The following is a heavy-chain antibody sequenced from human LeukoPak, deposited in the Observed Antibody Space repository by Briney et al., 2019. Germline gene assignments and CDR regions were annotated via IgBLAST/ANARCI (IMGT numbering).Heavy chain of an antibody. CDR1: GFTVSSNS. CDR3: TGSFGELSFFAY. CDR2: IYSDNT. J-gene: IGHJ4*02. Sequence: GGSLRLSCTVSGFTVSSNSMSWVRQAPGKGLEWVSFIYSDNTHYSDSVKGRFTISRDNSKNTLYLQMNSLKTEDTAVYYCTGSFGELSFFAYWGQGTLVTVSS. D-gene: IGHD3-10*01. V-gene: IGHV3-53*01.